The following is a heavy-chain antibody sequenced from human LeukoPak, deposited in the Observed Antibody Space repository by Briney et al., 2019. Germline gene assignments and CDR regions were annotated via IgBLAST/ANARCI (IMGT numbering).Heavy chain of an antibody. D-gene: IGHD3-10*01. CDR2: IYHSGST. CDR1: GGSISSGGYS. Sequence: KSSQTLSLTCAVSGGSISSGGYSWSWLRQPPGKGLEWIGYIYHSGSTYYNPSLKSRVTISVDRSKNQFSLKLGSVTAADTAVYYCAREPVGSGSYKTGFDYWGQGTLVTVSS. J-gene: IGHJ4*02. V-gene: IGHV4-30-2*01. CDR3: AREPVGSGSYKTGFDY.